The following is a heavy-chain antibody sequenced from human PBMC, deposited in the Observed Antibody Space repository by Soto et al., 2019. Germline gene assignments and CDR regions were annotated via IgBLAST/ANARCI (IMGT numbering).Heavy chain of an antibody. V-gene: IGHV1-8*01. D-gene: IGHD3-10*01. CDR1: GYTFTSYD. J-gene: IGHJ4*02. CDR2: MNPSSDNT. Sequence: ASVKVSCKASGYTFTSYDINWVRQAAGQGLEWMGWMNPSSDNTAYAQKFQGRVVMTRNAAISTAYMELRSLRSEDAAMYYCATSYGSGYRALDYWGQGALVTVS. CDR3: ATSYGSGYRALDY.